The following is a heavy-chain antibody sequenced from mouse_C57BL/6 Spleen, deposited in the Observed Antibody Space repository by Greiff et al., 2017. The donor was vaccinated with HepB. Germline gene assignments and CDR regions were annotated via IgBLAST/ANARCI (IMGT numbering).Heavy chain of an antibody. CDR1: GYTFTSYT. CDR3: ASGMVTTGCDY. D-gene: IGHD2-2*01. CDR2: INPSSGYT. Sequence: QVQLQQSGAELARPGASVKMSCKASGYTFTSYTMHWVKQRPGQGLEWIGYINPSSGYTKYNQKFKDKATLTADKSSSTAYMQLSSLTSEDSAVYYCASGMVTTGCDYWGQGTTLTVSS. V-gene: IGHV1-4*01. J-gene: IGHJ2*01.